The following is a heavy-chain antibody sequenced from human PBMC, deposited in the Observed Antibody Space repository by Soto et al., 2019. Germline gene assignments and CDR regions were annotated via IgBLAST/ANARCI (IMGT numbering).Heavy chain of an antibody. Sequence: ASVKVSCKASGYTFTSYDINWVRQATGQGLEWMGWMNPNSGNTGYAQKFQGRVTMTRNTSISTAYMELSSLRSEDTAVYYCARGDCSGGSCIYYYGMEVWGQGTRVTVSS. D-gene: IGHD2-15*01. CDR1: GYTFTSYD. V-gene: IGHV1-8*01. CDR2: MNPNSGNT. CDR3: ARGDCSGGSCIYYYGMEV. J-gene: IGHJ6*01.